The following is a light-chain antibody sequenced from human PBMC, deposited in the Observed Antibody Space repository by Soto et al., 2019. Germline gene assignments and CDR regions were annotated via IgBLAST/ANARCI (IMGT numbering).Light chain of an antibody. V-gene: IGKV4-1*01. Sequence: DIVMTQSPDSLSVSLGVRATINCRSSQTVLHSSNNKNYLAWYQQKPGQPPKLLIYWASTRDSGVPDRFSGSGSGTDFTLTISSLQAEDVAVYSCQQYYRTPITFGGGTKVEIE. CDR1: QTVLHSSNNKNY. J-gene: IGKJ4*01. CDR2: WAS. CDR3: QQYYRTPIT.